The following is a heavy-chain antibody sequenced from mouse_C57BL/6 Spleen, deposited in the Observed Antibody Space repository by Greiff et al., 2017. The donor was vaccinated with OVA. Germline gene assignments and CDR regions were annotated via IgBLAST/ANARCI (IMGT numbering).Heavy chain of an antibody. Sequence: EVTLVESEGGLVQPGSSMKLSCTASGFTFSDYYMAWVRQVPEKGLEWVANINYDGSSTYYLDSLKSRFIISRDNAKNILYLQMSSLKSEDTATYYCARDGYDWYFDFWGTGTTVTVSS. V-gene: IGHV5-16*01. CDR1: GFTFSDYY. CDR3: ARDGYDWYFDF. CDR2: INYDGSST. D-gene: IGHD2-2*01. J-gene: IGHJ1*03.